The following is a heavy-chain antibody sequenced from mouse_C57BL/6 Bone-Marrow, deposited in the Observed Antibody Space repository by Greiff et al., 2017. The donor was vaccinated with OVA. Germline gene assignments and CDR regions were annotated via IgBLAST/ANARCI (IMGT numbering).Heavy chain of an antibody. J-gene: IGHJ2*01. V-gene: IGHV14-4*01. CDR2: IDPENGDT. Sequence: EVKLQQSGAELVRPGASVKLSCTASGFNIKDDYMHWVKQRPEQGLEWIGWIDPENGDTEYASKFQGKATITADTSSNTAYLQLSSLTSEDTAVYYCTTGITTVVAAYYFDYWGQGTTLTVSS. CDR3: TTGITTVVAAYYFDY. D-gene: IGHD1-1*01. CDR1: GFNIKDDY.